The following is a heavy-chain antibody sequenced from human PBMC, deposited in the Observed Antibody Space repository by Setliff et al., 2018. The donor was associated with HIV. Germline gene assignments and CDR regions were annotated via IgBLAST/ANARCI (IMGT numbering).Heavy chain of an antibody. CDR3: ARRSPGGGYYMDV. CDR2: IYYRGST. CDR1: GGSISSSSYY. J-gene: IGHJ6*03. V-gene: IGHV4-39*01. Sequence: SETLSLTCTVSGGSISSSSYYWGWIRQPPGKGLEWIGSIYYRGSTYYNPSLKSRVTISVDTSKNQFSLNLSSVTAADTAVYYCARRSPGGGYYMDVWGKGTTVIVSS. D-gene: IGHD3-16*01.